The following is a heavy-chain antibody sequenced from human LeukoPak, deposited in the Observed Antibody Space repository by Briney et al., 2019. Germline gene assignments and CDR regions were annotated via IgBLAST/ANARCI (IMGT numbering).Heavy chain of an antibody. CDR2: INPNSGGT. J-gene: IGHJ4*02. CDR1: GYTFTGYY. V-gene: IGHV1-2*02. D-gene: IGHD3-22*01. CDR3: ARMTYYYDSSGYWQNFDY. Sequence: ASVKVSCKASGYTFTGYYMHWVRQAAGQGLEWMGWINPNSGGTNYAQKFQGRVTMTRDTSISTAYMELSRLRSDDTAAYYCARMTYYYDSSGYWQNFDYWGQGTLVTVSS.